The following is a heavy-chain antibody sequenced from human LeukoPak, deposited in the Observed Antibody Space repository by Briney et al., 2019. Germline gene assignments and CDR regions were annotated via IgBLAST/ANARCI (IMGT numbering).Heavy chain of an antibody. D-gene: IGHD3-10*01. V-gene: IGHV3-23*01. CDR1: GFTFSSYA. J-gene: IGHJ5*02. CDR2: ISGSGGST. Sequence: GGSLRLSCAASGFTFSSYAMSWVRQAPGKGLEWVSAISGSGGSTYYADSVKGRFTISRDNSKNTLYLQMNSLRAEDTAVYYCAKDRVVRGVITNWFDPWGQGTLVTVSS. CDR3: AKDRVVRGVITNWFDP.